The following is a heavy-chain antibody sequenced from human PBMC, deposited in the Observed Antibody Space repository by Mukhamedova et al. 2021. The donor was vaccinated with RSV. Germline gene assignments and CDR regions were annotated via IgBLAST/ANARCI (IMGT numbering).Heavy chain of an antibody. D-gene: IGHD1-1*01. CDR2: IRPSGGST. V-gene: IGHV1-46*01. J-gene: IGHJ4*02. CDR3: ARESPNSYYFDC. Sequence: EYMGIIRPSGGSTSYPQNFQGRVTMTRDTSTSTVYMELTSLRSEDTAVHYCARESPNSYYFDCWGQGTLVTVSS.